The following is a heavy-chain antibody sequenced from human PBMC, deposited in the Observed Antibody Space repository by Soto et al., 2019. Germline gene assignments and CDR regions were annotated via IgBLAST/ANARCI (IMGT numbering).Heavy chain of an antibody. V-gene: IGHV3-21*01. CDR2: ISSSSSYI. CDR3: ARGSLGGSYSSY. CDR1: GFTFSSYS. D-gene: IGHD1-26*01. Sequence: PGGSLRLSCAASGFTFSSYSINWVRQAPGKGLEWVSSISSSSSYIYYADSVKGRFTISRDNAKNSLYLQMNSLRAEDTAVYYCARGSLGGSYSSYWGQGTLVTVSS. J-gene: IGHJ4*02.